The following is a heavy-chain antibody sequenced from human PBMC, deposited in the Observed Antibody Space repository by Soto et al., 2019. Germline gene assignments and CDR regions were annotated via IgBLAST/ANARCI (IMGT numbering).Heavy chain of an antibody. CDR3: ESDYCSSTSCYIFDY. CDR1: GFSLSSYG. Sequence: GFLRLSWAAAGFSLSSYGMHWVRQAPGKGLEGVAVIWYDGSNKYYADSVKGRFTISRDNSKNTLYLQMNSLRAEDTAVYYCESDYCSSTSCYIFDYWGQGTLVTVSS. J-gene: IGHJ4*02. CDR2: IWYDGSNK. V-gene: IGHV3-33*01. D-gene: IGHD2-2*02.